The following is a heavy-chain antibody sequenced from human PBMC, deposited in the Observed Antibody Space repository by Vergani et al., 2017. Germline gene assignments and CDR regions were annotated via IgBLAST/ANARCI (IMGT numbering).Heavy chain of an antibody. Sequence: EVQLVESGGGLVQPGRSLRLSCAASGFTFDDYAMHWVRQAPGKGLEWVSGISWNSGSIGYADSVKGRFTISRANAKNSLYLQMNSLRAEDTALYYCAKDRRRIVVVPAAIEVDAFDIWGQGTMVTVSS. J-gene: IGHJ3*02. CDR1: GFTFDDYA. CDR2: ISWNSGSI. D-gene: IGHD2-2*01. V-gene: IGHV3-9*01. CDR3: AKDRRRIVVVPAAIEVDAFDI.